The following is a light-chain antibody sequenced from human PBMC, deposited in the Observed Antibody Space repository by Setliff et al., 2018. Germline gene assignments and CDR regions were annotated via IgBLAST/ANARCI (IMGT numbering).Light chain of an antibody. V-gene: IGLV2-8*01. Sequence: QSVLTQPPSASGSPGQSVTISCTRTSSDVGGINHVSWYQQHPGKAPRLMIFEVSKRPSGVPDRFSGSKSGNTASLTVSGLQAEDEADYYCSSYAGNYIYVFGTVTKVTVL. CDR3: SSYAGNYIYV. J-gene: IGLJ1*01. CDR2: EVS. CDR1: SSDVGGINH.